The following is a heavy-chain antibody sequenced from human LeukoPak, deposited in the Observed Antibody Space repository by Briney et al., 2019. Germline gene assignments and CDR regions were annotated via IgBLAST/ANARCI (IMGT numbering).Heavy chain of an antibody. Sequence: ASVKVSCKASGYTFTSYGISWVRQAPAQGLEWMGWISAYNGNTNYAQNLQGRVIMTTDTSTSTAYMELRSLRSDDTAVYYCARDEGYYGAPLFDYWGQGTLVTVSS. CDR2: ISAYNGNT. J-gene: IGHJ4*02. CDR1: GYTFTSYG. D-gene: IGHD4/OR15-4a*01. V-gene: IGHV1-18*01. CDR3: ARDEGYYGAPLFDY.